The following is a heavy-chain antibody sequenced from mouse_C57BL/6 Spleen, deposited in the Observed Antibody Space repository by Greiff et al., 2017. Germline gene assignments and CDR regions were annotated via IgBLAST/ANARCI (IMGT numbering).Heavy chain of an antibody. V-gene: IGHV1-53*01. CDR2: INPSNGGT. J-gene: IGHJ4*01. CDR1: GYTFTSYW. Sequence: QVQLKQPGTELVKPGASVKLSCKASGYTFTSYWMHWVKQRPGQGLEWIGNINPSNGGTNYNEKFKSKATLTVDKSSSTAYMQLSSLTSEDSAVYYCARPDRSYYYAMDYWGQGTSVTVSS. CDR3: ARPDRSYYYAMDY.